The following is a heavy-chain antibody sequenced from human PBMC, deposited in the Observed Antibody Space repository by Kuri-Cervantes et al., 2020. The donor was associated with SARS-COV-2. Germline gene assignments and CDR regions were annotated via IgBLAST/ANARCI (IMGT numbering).Heavy chain of an antibody. CDR1: GGSISSYY. D-gene: IGHD1-14*01. CDR3: ARGADHYDAFDI. CDR2: IYTSGST. V-gene: IGHV4-4*07. J-gene: IGHJ3*02. Sequence: SETLSLTCTVSGGSISSYYWSWIRQPAGKGLEWIGRIYTSGSTNYNPSLKSRVTISVDTSKNQFSLKLSSVTAADTAVYYCARGADHYDAFDIWGQGTMVTVSS.